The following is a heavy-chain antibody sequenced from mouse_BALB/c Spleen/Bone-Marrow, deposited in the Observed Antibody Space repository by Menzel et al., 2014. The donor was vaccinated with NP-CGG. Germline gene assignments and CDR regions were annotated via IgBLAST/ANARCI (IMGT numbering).Heavy chain of an antibody. J-gene: IGHJ4*01. CDR3: AREMAMDY. Sequence: EVMLVESGGGLVKPGGSLKLSCAASGFTFSDYYMYWVRQTPEKRLEWVATISDGGSYTYYPDSVKGRFTISRDNAKNNLYLQMSSLKSEDTAMYYCAREMAMDYWGQETSVTVSS. CDR2: ISDGGSYT. CDR1: GFTFSDYY. V-gene: IGHV5-4*02.